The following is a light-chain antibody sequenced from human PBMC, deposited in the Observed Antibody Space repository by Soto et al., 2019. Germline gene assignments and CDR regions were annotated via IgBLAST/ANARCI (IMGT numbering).Light chain of an antibody. CDR3: SSYTSSSTLD. CDR2: DVS. CDR1: SSDVGGYSY. Sequence: QSALTQPASVSGSPGQSITISCTGTSSDVGGYSYVSWYQQHPGKAPKLMIYDVSNRPSGVSNRFSGSKSGNTASLTISGLQAEDEADYYCSSYTSSSTLDFGTGTKVTVL. V-gene: IGLV2-14*01. J-gene: IGLJ1*01.